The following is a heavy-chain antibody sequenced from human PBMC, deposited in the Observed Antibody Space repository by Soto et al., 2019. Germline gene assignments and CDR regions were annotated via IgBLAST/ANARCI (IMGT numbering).Heavy chain of an antibody. Sequence: QVQLVESGGGVVQPGRSLRLSCAASGFPFTAYGRHWVREGPDKGLEWVAVISYDGSNKFYADSVKGRFTISRDNSKNTLYLQMNSLRPEDTALYYCVGGQYYFDYRGQGTLVTVSS. V-gene: IGHV3-30*03. CDR3: VGGQYYFDY. CDR2: ISYDGSNK. J-gene: IGHJ4*02. D-gene: IGHD3-10*01. CDR1: GFPFTAYG.